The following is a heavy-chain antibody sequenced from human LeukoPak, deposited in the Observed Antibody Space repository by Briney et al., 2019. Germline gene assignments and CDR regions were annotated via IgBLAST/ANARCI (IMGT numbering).Heavy chain of an antibody. Sequence: ASVTVSCKASGYTFGTYGLSWVRQAPGRGLEWMGWISPYNGNTKYAQKFQGRVTMTTDTSTSTAYMELRSLRSDDTAVYYCARDRVAGLITMIVVVPNYGMDVWGQGTTVTVSS. CDR1: GYTFGTYG. CDR3: ARDRVAGLITMIVVVPNYGMDV. V-gene: IGHV1-18*01. CDR2: ISPYNGNT. D-gene: IGHD3-22*01. J-gene: IGHJ6*02.